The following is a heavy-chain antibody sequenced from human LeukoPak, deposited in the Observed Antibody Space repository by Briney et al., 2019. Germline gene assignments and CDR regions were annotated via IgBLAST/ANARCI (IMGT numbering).Heavy chain of an antibody. V-gene: IGHV3-23*01. CDR2: ISGSGGST. J-gene: IGHJ6*04. Sequence: GGSLRLSCAASGFTFSSYAMSWVRQAPGKGLEWVSAISGSGGSTYYADSVKGRFTISRDNSKNTLYLQMNSLRAEDTAVYYCAKDGFGDPDGYYYHYGMDVWGKGTTVTVSS. CDR3: AKDGFGDPDGYYYHYGMDV. CDR1: GFTFSSYA. D-gene: IGHD3-10*01.